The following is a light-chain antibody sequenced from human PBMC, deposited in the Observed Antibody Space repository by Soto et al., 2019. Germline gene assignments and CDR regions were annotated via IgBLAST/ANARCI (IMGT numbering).Light chain of an antibody. CDR2: GAS. V-gene: IGKV3D-15*01. CDR3: LQYNTWPLT. J-gene: IGKJ4*01. Sequence: EIVMTPSPATLSVSPGERATLSCSASQSVSSNLARYQQKPGQAPRRLIYGASTRATGIPARFSGSVSGTEFTLTISSLPSEDFAVEYCLQYNTWPLTFGGVTKVEI. CDR1: QSVSSN.